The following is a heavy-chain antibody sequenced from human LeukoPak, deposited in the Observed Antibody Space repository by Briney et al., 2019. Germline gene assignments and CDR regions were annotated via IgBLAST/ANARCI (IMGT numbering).Heavy chain of an antibody. V-gene: IGHV3-21*01. Sequence: GGSLRLSCAASGVSFNIYGMTWVRQAPGNGLEWVATIGNSGTYIHYGDSVKGRFTISRDTAKSSLYLQMNSLRVEDTAVYYCARGDYGYFYGMYVWGQGTTVTVSS. CDR1: GVSFNIYG. CDR3: ARGDYGYFYGMYV. CDR2: IGNSGTYI. J-gene: IGHJ6*02.